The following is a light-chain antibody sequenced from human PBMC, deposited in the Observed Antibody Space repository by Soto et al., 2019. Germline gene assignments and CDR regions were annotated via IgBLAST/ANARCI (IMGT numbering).Light chain of an antibody. V-gene: IGKV3-11*01. J-gene: IGKJ2*01. CDR2: DAS. CDR1: QSVSSY. CDR3: QQSYRTPPYT. Sequence: EIVLTQSPATLSLSPGERATLSCRASQSVSSYLAWYQQKPGQAPRLLIYDASNRATGIPARFSGSGSGTDFTLTITTLQSEDFATYYCQQSYRTPPYTFGQGTKLEIK.